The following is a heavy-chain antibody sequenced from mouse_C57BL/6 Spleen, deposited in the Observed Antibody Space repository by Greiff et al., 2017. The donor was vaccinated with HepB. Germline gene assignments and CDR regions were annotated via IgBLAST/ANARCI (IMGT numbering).Heavy chain of an antibody. CDR1: GFSLTSYG. Sequence: QVQLQQSGPGLVQPSQSLSITCTVSGFSLTSYGVHWVRQSPGKGLEWLGVIWRGGSTDYNAAFMSRLSITKDNSKSQVFFKMNSLQADDTAIYYCAKTGDGYFWYFDVWGTGTTVTVSS. CDR2: IWRGGST. V-gene: IGHV2-5*01. D-gene: IGHD2-3*01. CDR3: AKTGDGYFWYFDV. J-gene: IGHJ1*03.